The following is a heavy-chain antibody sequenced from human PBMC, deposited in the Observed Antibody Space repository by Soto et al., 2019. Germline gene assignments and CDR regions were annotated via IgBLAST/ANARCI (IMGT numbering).Heavy chain of an antibody. CDR3: ARVPGLCLQPQNWFGP. Sequence: LSLTCTVFGASMNSHYWSWIRQPPGKGLEYIGYIYYRGDTNYNPSLKSRVTISVDTSKNQFSLNVTSVTAADTGVYYCARVPGLCLQPQNWFGPWCQGILVTVPS. CDR2: IYYRGDT. CDR1: GASMNSHY. V-gene: IGHV4-59*11. D-gene: IGHD2-21*01. J-gene: IGHJ5*02.